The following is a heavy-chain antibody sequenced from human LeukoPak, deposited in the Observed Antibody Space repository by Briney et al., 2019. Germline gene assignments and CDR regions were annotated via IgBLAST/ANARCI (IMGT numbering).Heavy chain of an antibody. Sequence: GESLKISCQGSGYRFTNYWIGWVRQMPGKGPEWMAIIYPGNSDTRYSPSFQGRVTISADKSISTAYLQWSSLKASDTAMYYCAAGWYGGPYDYWGQGILVTVSS. V-gene: IGHV5-51*01. D-gene: IGHD6-19*01. CDR3: AAGWYGGPYDY. CDR2: IYPGNSDT. J-gene: IGHJ4*02. CDR1: GYRFTNYW.